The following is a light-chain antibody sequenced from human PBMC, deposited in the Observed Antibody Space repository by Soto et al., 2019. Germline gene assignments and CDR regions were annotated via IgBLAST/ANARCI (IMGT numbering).Light chain of an antibody. V-gene: IGKV1-39*01. CDR3: QESITAPLT. Sequence: DIPMTQSPSSLSASVGDRVTITCRASQTINNYLNWYQQKPGKAPKLLIYAASSLQSGVPSRFSGSGSGTDFTLTISSLQAADSATYFCQESITAPLTFGGGTKVEVK. CDR2: AAS. CDR1: QTINNY. J-gene: IGKJ4*01.